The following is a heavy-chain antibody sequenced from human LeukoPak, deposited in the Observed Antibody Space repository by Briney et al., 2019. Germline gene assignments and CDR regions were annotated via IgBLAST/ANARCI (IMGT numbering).Heavy chain of an antibody. V-gene: IGHV3-48*03. CDR2: ISSGGSTI. CDR1: GFTFSSYE. Sequence: GGSLRLSCAASGFTFSSYEMNWVRQAPGKGLEWLSYISSGGSTIYYADSVKGRFTISRDNAKNSLFLQMNSLRAEDTAVCYCARDYYLDYWGQGTLVTVSS. CDR3: ARDYYLDY. J-gene: IGHJ4*02.